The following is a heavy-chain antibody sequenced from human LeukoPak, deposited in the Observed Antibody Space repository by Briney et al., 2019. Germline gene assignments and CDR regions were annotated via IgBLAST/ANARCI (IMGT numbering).Heavy chain of an antibody. CDR2: INPNSGGT. J-gene: IGHJ4*02. CDR1: GYTFTCYS. CDR3: ARDLVGYYGSGSY. D-gene: IGHD3-10*01. Sequence: GASVKVSCKASGYTFTCYSMHWVRQAPGQGLEWMGWINPNSGGTNYAQKFQGRVTMTRDTSITTAYMELSRLRSDDTAVYYCARDLVGYYGSGSYWGQGTLVTVSS. V-gene: IGHV1-2*02.